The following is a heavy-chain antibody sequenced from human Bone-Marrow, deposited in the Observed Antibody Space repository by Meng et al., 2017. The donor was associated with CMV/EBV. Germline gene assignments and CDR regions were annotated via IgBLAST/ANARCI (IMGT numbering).Heavy chain of an antibody. CDR2: IGTAGDT. CDR3: ARVRPKRGYSYEDY. Sequence: GGSLRLSCAASGFTFSSNDMHWVRQTTGKGLEWVSAIGTAGDTYYPGSVKGRFTISRDNAKNSLYLQMNSLRAEDTAVYYCARVRPKRGYSYEDYWGQGTLVTVSS. V-gene: IGHV3-13*01. J-gene: IGHJ4*02. CDR1: GFTFSSND. D-gene: IGHD5-18*01.